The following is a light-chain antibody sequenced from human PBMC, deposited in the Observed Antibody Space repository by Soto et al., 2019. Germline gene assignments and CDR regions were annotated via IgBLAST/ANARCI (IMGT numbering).Light chain of an antibody. Sequence: QSALTQPRSVSGSPGQSVTISCTGTSSDVGGYNSVSWYQHHPGKAPKLMIYDVTKRPSGVPDRFSGSKSGNTASLTISGLQAEDDDDYYCCSYAGSRVVFGGGTKLTVL. V-gene: IGLV2-11*01. J-gene: IGLJ2*01. CDR2: DVT. CDR1: SSDVGGYNS. CDR3: CSYAGSRVV.